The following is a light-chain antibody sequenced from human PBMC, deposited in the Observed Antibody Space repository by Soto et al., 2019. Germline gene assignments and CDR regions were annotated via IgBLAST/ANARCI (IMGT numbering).Light chain of an antibody. CDR2: KAS. CDR1: QSISSW. Sequence: DIQMTQSPSTLSASVGDRVTITCRASQSISSWLAWHQQKPGKAPRLLIYKASNLESGVPSRLSGSGSGTEFTITITSLLPDESATYFFKEYNDNSTFRQGTKVAIK. V-gene: IGKV1-5*03. CDR3: KEYNDNST. J-gene: IGKJ1*01.